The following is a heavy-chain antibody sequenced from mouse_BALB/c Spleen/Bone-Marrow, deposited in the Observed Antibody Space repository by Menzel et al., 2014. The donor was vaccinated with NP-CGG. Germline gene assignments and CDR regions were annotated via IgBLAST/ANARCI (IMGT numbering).Heavy chain of an antibody. J-gene: IGHJ4*01. V-gene: IGHV1S81*02. Sequence: VNLVESGDELVKPGASVKLSCMASGFTFTSYWIHWVKQRPGQGPGWIGEINPSNGRTNYNEKFKRKATLTEDKSSSTAYMQLSSLTSEDSAVYYCARDGNYRYAMDYWGQGTSVTVSS. CDR3: ARDGNYRYAMDY. CDR2: INPSNGRT. D-gene: IGHD2-1*01. CDR1: GFTFTSYW.